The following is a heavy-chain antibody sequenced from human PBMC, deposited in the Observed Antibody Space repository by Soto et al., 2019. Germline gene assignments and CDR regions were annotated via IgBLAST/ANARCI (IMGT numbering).Heavy chain of an antibody. J-gene: IGHJ4*02. CDR3: VRDAAAHAEY. Sequence: ASVKVPSKASGYTFTSYAINSLRQATGQGLEWMGWMNPNRGNTGYAQKFQGRVTMTRNTPISTAYMELSSLTSEDTAVYYCVRDAAAHAEYWGQGTLVTGTS. V-gene: IGHV1-8*01. D-gene: IGHD2-15*01. CDR1: GYTFTSYA. CDR2: MNPNRGNT.